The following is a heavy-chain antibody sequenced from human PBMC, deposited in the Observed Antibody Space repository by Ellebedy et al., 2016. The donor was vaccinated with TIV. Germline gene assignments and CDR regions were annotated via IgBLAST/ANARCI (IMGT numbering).Heavy chain of an antibody. D-gene: IGHD3-10*01. CDR1: GYTFTRYG. CDR2: IADYNGHT. V-gene: IGHV1-18*01. Sequence: ASVKVSCXVSGYTFTRYGMSWVRQAPGQGLEWMGWIADYNGHTKYAQKFQDRDVMTTETATSTVYMELRSLRSDDTAVYYCARSRLGGGHWYFDFWGRGTLVTVSS. CDR3: ARSRLGGGHWYFDF. J-gene: IGHJ2*01.